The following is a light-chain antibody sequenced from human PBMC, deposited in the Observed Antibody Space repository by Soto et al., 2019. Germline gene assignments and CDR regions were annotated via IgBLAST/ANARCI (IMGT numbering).Light chain of an antibody. CDR1: SGDVGAYNS. Sequence: QSALTQPRSVSGSPGQSVTISCTGTSGDVGAYNSVPWYQQHPGKAPQLMIYGVSRRPSGVPDRFSGSKSGNTASLTISGLQADDEGDYYCSSYAGYYNLLFGGGTQLTVL. CDR2: GVS. J-gene: IGLJ2*01. V-gene: IGLV2-11*01. CDR3: SSYAGYYNLL.